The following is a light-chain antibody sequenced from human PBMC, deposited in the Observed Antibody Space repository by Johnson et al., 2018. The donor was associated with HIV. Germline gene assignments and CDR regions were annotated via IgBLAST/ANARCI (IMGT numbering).Light chain of an antibody. CDR2: ENN. CDR3: GTWASSLRSGF. V-gene: IGLV1-51*02. J-gene: IGLJ1*01. Sequence: QSVLTQPPSVSAAPGQKVTISCSGSSSNIGNNYVSWYQQLPGTAPKLLIYENNKRPSGIPDRFSGSKSGTSATLGITGLQTGDEADYYCGTWASSLRSGFFGTGTKVTVL. CDR1: SSNIGNNY.